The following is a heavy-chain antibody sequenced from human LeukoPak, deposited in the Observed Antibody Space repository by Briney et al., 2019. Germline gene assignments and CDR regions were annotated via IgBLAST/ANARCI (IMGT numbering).Heavy chain of an antibody. CDR1: GGSFSGYY. J-gene: IGHJ4*02. Sequence: SETLSLTCAVYGGSFSGYYWSWIRQPPGKGLEWIGEINHSGSTNYNPSLKSRVTISVDTSKNQFSLKLSSVTAADTAVYYGARGRRIAAAGRGVDYWGQGTLVTVSS. CDR3: ARGRRIAAAGRGVDY. V-gene: IGHV4-34*01. CDR2: INHSGST. D-gene: IGHD6-13*01.